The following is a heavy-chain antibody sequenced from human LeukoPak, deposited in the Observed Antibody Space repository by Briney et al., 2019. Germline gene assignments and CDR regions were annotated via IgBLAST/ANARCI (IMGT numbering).Heavy chain of an antibody. CDR2: ISSSGSTI. CDR1: GFTFSDYY. CDR3: ARDHSSVVPAAILDPWFDP. D-gene: IGHD2-2*02. V-gene: IGHV3-11*04. Sequence: GGSLRLSCAASGFTFSDYYMSWIRQAPGKGLEWVSYISSSGSTIYYADSVKGRFTISRDNAKNSLYLQMNSLRAEDTAVYYCARDHSSVVPAAILDPWFDPWGQGTLVTVSS. J-gene: IGHJ5*02.